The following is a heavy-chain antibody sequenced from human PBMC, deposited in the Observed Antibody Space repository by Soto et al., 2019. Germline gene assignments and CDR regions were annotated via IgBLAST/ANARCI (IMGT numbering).Heavy chain of an antibody. Sequence: PGGSLRLSCAASGFTFSSYSMNWVRQAPGKGLEWVSSISSSSSYIYYADSVKGRFTISRDNAKNSLYLQMNSLRAEDTAVYYCARFHSSGYYYPFDYWGQGTLVTVSS. V-gene: IGHV3-21*01. J-gene: IGHJ4*02. CDR3: ARFHSSGYYYPFDY. CDR1: GFTFSSYS. CDR2: ISSSSSYI. D-gene: IGHD3-22*01.